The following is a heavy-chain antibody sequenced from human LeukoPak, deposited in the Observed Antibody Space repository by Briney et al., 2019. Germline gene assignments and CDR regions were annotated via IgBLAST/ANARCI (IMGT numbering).Heavy chain of an antibody. CDR3: ARQPTGAFDY. V-gene: IGHV4-39*01. J-gene: IGHJ4*02. CDR2: IYYSGST. Sequence: SETLSLTCTVSGGSISSSSYYWGWIRQPPGRGLEWIGSIYYSGSTYYNPSLKSRVTISVDTSKNQFSLKLSSVTAADTAVYYCARQPTGAFDYWGQGTLVTVSS. CDR1: GGSISSSSYY.